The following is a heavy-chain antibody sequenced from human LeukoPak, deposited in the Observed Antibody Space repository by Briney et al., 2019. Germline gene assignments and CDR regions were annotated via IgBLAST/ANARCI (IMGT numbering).Heavy chain of an antibody. V-gene: IGHV3-23*01. J-gene: IGHJ4*02. Sequence: GGSLRLSCAASGFTFSSYAMSWVRQAPGKGLEWVSAISGSGGSTYYADSVKGRFTISRDNSKNTLYLQMNSPRAEDTAVYYCAKDQNDMVRGPNPTFDYWGQGTLVTVSS. D-gene: IGHD3-10*01. CDR2: ISGSGGST. CDR3: AKDQNDMVRGPNPTFDY. CDR1: GFTFSSYA.